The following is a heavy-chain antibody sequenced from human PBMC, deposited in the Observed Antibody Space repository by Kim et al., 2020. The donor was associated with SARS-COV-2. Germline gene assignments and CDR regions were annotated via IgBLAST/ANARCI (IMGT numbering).Heavy chain of an antibody. V-gene: IGHV4-39*01. CDR2: IYYSGST. Sequence: SETLSLTCTVSGGSISSSSYYWGWIRQPPGKGLEWIGSIYYSGSTYYNPSLKSRVTISVDTSKNQFSLKLSSVTAADTAVYYCARPSWDSSSWYEFWGQGTLVTVSS. D-gene: IGHD6-13*01. CDR1: GGSISSSSYY. CDR3: ARPSWDSSSWYEF. J-gene: IGHJ4*02.